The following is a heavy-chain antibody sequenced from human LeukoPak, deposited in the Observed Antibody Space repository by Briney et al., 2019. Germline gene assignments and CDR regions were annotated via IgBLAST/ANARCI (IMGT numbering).Heavy chain of an antibody. CDR2: IYYSGST. CDR3: ARGSLEYDSSGYYSPEEYFQH. D-gene: IGHD3-22*01. Sequence: PSETLSLTCTVSGGSISSYYWSWIRQPPGKGLEWIGYIYYSGSTNYNPSLKSRVTISVDTSKNQFSRKLSSVTAADTAVYYCARGSLEYDSSGYYSPEEYFQHWGQGTLVTVSS. V-gene: IGHV4-59*01. J-gene: IGHJ1*01. CDR1: GGSISSYY.